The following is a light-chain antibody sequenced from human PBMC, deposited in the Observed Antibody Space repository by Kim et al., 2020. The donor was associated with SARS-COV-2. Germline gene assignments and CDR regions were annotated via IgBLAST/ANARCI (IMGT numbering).Light chain of an antibody. CDR2: AAS. Sequence: DIQMIQSPSSLSASVGDRVTISCRASQSVSRYLNWYQQKPGRAPKLLIYAASTLQSGVPSRFSGSGSDRDFTLTISSLQPEDFSTYFCQQSYTTPRTFGQGTKVDIK. CDR1: QSVSRY. V-gene: IGKV1-39*01. CDR3: QQSYTTPRT. J-gene: IGKJ1*01.